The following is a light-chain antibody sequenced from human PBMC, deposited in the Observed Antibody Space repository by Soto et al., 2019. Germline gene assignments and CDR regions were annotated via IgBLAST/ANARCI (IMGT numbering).Light chain of an antibody. CDR1: LDIITL. V-gene: IGKV1-33*01. CDR2: DAS. CDR3: QQYENLPIT. J-gene: IGKJ5*01. Sequence: DIQMTQSPSSLSASVGDRVTITCQASLDIITLLNWYQEKPGQTPKLLIFDASNLEVGVPSRFSGGGSGTHFTLTITSLQPEDVATYYGQQYENLPITFGQGTRLEIK.